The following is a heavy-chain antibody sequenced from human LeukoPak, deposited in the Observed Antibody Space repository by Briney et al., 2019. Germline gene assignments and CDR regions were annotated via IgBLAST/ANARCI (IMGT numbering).Heavy chain of an antibody. CDR3: ARPIAVAATSPIPLGPYYYMDV. CDR1: GYTFTSYD. D-gene: IGHD6-19*01. CDR2: MNPNSGNT. V-gene: IGHV1-8*01. J-gene: IGHJ6*03. Sequence: ASVKVSCKASGYTFTSYDINWVRQATGQGLEWMGWMNPNSGNTGYAQKFQGRVTMTRNTSISTAYMELSSLRSEDTAVYYCARPIAVAATSPIPLGPYYYMDVWGKGTTVTVSS.